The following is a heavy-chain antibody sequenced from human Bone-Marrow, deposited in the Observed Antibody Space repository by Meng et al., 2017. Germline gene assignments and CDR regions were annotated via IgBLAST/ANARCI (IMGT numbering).Heavy chain of an antibody. V-gene: IGHV3-15*01. Sequence: GESLKISCAASGFTFSNAWMSWVRQAPGKGLEWVGRIKSKTDGGTTDYAATVKGRVTISRDDSKNTLYLQMNSLKTEDTAVYYCTTDATYCSSTSCFLPDVCGQGTTV. CDR2: IKSKTDGGTT. CDR3: TTDATYCSSTSCFLPDV. CDR1: GFTFSNAW. J-gene: IGHJ6*01. D-gene: IGHD2-2*01.